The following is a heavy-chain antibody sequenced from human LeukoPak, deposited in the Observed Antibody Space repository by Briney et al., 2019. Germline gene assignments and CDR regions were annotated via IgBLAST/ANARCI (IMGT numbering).Heavy chain of an antibody. V-gene: IGHV4-39*07. CDR2: IYYSGNT. J-gene: IGHJ4*02. Sequence: SETLSLTCTVSGGSISSSSYYWGWIRQPPGKGLEWIGSIYYSGNTYYNPSLKSRVTISVDTSKNQFSLKLSSVTAADTAVYYCARSSSGYSGRADYWGQGTLVTVSS. CDR1: GGSISSSSYY. D-gene: IGHD3-22*01. CDR3: ARSSSGYSGRADY.